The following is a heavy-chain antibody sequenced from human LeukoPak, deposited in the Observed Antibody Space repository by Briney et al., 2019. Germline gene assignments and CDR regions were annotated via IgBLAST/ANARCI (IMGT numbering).Heavy chain of an antibody. Sequence: GESLKISCKRSGYSFTSYWIGWVRQMPGKGLEWMGIIYPGDSDTRYSPSFQGQVTISADKSISTAYLQWSSLKASDTAMYYCARQGRYYGSGSYEGFNDYWGQGTLVTVSS. D-gene: IGHD3-10*01. CDR3: ARQGRYYGSGSYEGFNDY. CDR1: GYSFTSYW. J-gene: IGHJ4*02. CDR2: IYPGDSDT. V-gene: IGHV5-51*01.